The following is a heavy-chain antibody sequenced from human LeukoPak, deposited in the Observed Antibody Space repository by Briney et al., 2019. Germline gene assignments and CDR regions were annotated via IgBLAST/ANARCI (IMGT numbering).Heavy chain of an antibody. D-gene: IGHD3-10*01. CDR2: IYYSGST. J-gene: IGHJ5*02. CDR1: GGSISSYY. CDR3: AKLYASGSYP. V-gene: IGHV4-59*08. Sequence: SETLSLTCTVSGGSISSYYWSWIWQPPGKGLEWIGYIYYSGSTNYNPSLKSRVTISVDTSKNQFSLKLCSMIRAITAVYYLAKLYASGSYPWGQGTLVTVSS.